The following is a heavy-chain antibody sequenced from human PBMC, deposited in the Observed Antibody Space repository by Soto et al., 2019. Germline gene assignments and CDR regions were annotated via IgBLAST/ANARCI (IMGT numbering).Heavy chain of an antibody. J-gene: IGHJ6*01. CDR2: MFYTGRA. CDR1: GASMENHS. D-gene: IGHD3-16*01. V-gene: IGHV4-59*11. CDR3: VRSGHPFEGAV. Sequence: SETLSLTCTVSGASMENHSGSGIRQPPGKGLEYIGYMFYTGRADYNASFTSRVTMSVDTSNNQFSLKLRSVSAADTAVYYCVRSGHPFEGAVWG.